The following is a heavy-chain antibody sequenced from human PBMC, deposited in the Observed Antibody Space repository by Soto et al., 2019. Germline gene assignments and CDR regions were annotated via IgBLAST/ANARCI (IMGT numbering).Heavy chain of an antibody. CDR3: ARGLGTAVFDY. J-gene: IGHJ4*02. D-gene: IGHD3-16*01. V-gene: IGHV4-4*08. CDR2: IYPTGST. CDR1: GGSISGYH. Sequence: QVQLRESGPGLVKASETLSLTCTVSGGSISGYHWSWIRQTPGKRLEWVGYIYPTGSTVYNPSLKSLVTISADTSKNQVSLKLSPVTASDTAVYYCARGLGTAVFDYWGQGALVTVSS.